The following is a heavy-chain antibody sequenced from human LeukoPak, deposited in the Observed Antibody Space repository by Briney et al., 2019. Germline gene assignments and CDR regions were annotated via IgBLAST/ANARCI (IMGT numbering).Heavy chain of an antibody. V-gene: IGHV3-30*18. Sequence: GGSLRLSCAASGFTFSSYGMHWVRQAPGKVLEWVAVISYDGSNKYYADSVKGRFTISRDNSKNTLYLQMNSLRAENTAVYYCAKELRRDRYFDYWGQGTLVTVSS. J-gene: IGHJ4*02. D-gene: IGHD4-17*01. CDR2: ISYDGSNK. CDR3: AKELRRDRYFDY. CDR1: GFTFSSYG.